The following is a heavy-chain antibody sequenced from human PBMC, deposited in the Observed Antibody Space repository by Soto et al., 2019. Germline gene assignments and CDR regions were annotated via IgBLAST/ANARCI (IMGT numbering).Heavy chain of an antibody. CDR2: IYYSGST. Sequence: QLQLQESGPGLVKPSETLSLTCTVSGGSISSSSYYWGWIRQPPGKGLEWIGSIYYSGSTYYNPSLKSRVTISVDTSLNQFSLKRSSVTAADTAVYYCARQSSSGWYGGAYYGMDVWGQGTTVTVSS. V-gene: IGHV4-39*01. D-gene: IGHD6-19*01. J-gene: IGHJ6*02. CDR1: GGSISSSSYY. CDR3: ARQSSSGWYGGAYYGMDV.